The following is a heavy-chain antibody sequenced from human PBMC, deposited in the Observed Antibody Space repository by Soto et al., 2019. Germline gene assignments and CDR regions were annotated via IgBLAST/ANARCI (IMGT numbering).Heavy chain of an antibody. CDR2: IFTRDSET. CDR1: GHLFNNHW. CDR3: ASHSPFDY. J-gene: IGHJ4*02. V-gene: IGHV5-51*01. Sequence: GESLKISCKGPGHLFNNHWIGWVRQTPGKGLEWMGLIFTRDSETKTSPSFQGHVSFSVDNSINTVYLQWTSLKTTDTGIYFCASHSPFDYWGQGTQVTVSS.